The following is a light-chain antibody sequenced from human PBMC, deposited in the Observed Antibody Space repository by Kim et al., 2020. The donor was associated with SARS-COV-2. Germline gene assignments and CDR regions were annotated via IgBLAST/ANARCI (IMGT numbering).Light chain of an antibody. Sequence: QKVTISSSDSRSNIGNNYVTWYQQLPGTAPKLLIYENNKRPSGIPDRFAGSKSGTSATLGITGRQTGDEADYYCGTWDSSLSAVVFGGGTQLTVL. CDR2: ENN. V-gene: IGLV1-51*01. CDR1: RSNIGNNY. J-gene: IGLJ2*01. CDR3: GTWDSSLSAVV.